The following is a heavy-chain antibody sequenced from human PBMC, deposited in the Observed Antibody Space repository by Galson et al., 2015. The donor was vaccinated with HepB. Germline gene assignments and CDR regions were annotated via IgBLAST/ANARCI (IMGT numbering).Heavy chain of an antibody. J-gene: IGHJ6*02. CDR2: INPNSGGT. Sequence: SVKVSCKASGYTFTGYHMHWVRQAPGQGLEWMGWINPNSGGTNYAQKFQGWVTMTRDTSISTAYMELSRLRSDDTAVYYCARDNLRRPRITGTTVDVYYYGMDVWGQGTTVTVSS. CDR1: GYTFTGYH. V-gene: IGHV1-2*04. CDR3: ARDNLRRPRITGTTVDVYYYGMDV. D-gene: IGHD1-7*01.